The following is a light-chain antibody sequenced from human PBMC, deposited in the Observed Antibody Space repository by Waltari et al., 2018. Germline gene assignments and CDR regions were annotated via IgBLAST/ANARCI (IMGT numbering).Light chain of an antibody. CDR3: QQFKTYPLT. V-gene: IGKV1-9*01. J-gene: IGKJ5*01. Sequence: IQLTQSPSSLSASVGDTLTITCLASQDISSYLAWYQQKPEKAPKSLISAAFTLQSGVPPSFSGSGSGADFTLTISSLQPEDFATYYCQQFKTYPLTFGQGTRLEIK. CDR1: QDISSY. CDR2: AAF.